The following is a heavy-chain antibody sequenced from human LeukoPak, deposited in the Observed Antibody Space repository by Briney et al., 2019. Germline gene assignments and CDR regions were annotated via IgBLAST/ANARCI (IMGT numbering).Heavy chain of an antibody. CDR1: GDSISSYY. D-gene: IGHD1-14*01. CDR3: ARGGVTLDY. V-gene: IGHV4-59*01. CDR2: IYESGRT. Sequence: SETLSLTCTVSGDSISSYYWSWIRQPPGKGLEWIGYIYESGRTNHNPSLKSRVTTSADTSKNQFSLKLSSVTAADTAVYYCARGGVTLDYWGQGTLVTVPS. J-gene: IGHJ4*02.